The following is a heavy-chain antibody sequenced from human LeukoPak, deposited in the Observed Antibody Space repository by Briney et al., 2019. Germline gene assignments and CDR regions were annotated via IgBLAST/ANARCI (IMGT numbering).Heavy chain of an antibody. Sequence: PSETLSLTCTVSGGSISSYYWSWIRQPPGKGLEWIGYIYYSGSTNYNPSLKSRVTISVDTSKNQFSLKLSSVTAADTAVYYCARARWLRDAFDIWGQGTMVTVSS. CDR3: ARARWLRDAFDI. D-gene: IGHD5-24*01. J-gene: IGHJ3*02. CDR1: GGSISSYY. V-gene: IGHV4-59*12. CDR2: IYYSGST.